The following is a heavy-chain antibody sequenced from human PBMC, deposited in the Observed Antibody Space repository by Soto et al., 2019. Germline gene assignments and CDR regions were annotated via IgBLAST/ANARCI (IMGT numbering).Heavy chain of an antibody. CDR1: GFTVSSNY. V-gene: IGHV3-53*01. CDR3: ARDQRGGSSGWYDYGMDV. J-gene: IGHJ6*02. CDR2: IYSGGST. Sequence: PGGSLRLSCAASGFTVSSNYMSWVRQAPGKGLEWVSVIYSGGSTYYADSVKGRFTISRDNSKNTLYLQMNSLRAEDTAVCYCARDQRGGSSGWYDYGMDVWGQGTTVPVYS. D-gene: IGHD6-19*01.